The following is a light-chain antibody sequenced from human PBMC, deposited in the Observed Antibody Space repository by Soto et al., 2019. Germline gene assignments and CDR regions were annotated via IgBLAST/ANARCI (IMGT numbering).Light chain of an antibody. CDR2: KAS. Sequence: DIQMTQSPSTLSGSVGDRVTITCRASQTISSWLAWYQQKPGKAPKLLIYKASTLKSGVPSRFSGSGSGTEFTLTISCLQSEDFATYYCLQHNSYPRTFGQGTKVDIK. J-gene: IGKJ1*01. CDR3: LQHNSYPRT. CDR1: QTISSW. V-gene: IGKV1-5*03.